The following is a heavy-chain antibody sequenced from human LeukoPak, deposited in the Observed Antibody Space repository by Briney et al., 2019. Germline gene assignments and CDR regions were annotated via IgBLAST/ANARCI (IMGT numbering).Heavy chain of an antibody. Sequence: GGSLRLSCAASGFTFSGYAMHWVRQAPGKGLEWVAVISYDGSNEYYADSVKGRFTISRDNSKNTLYLQMNSLSVEDTAVYYCAKAVASGRSFDYWGQGALVTVSS. D-gene: IGHD6-19*01. CDR1: GFTFSGYA. CDR3: AKAVASGRSFDY. CDR2: ISYDGSNE. V-gene: IGHV3-30-3*01. J-gene: IGHJ4*02.